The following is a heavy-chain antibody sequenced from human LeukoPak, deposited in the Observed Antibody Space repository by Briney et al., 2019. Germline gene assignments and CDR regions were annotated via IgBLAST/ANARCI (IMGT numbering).Heavy chain of an antibody. V-gene: IGHV1-2*02. CDR2: INPTSGGP. J-gene: IGHJ6*01. CDR3: ARDMCDTDVYPRYYYGLHL. CDR1: GSTFTSHV. D-gene: IGHD3-10*01. Sequence: ASVKVSCKASGSTFTSHVLNWVRQAPGQGLEWMGWINPTSGGPIYAQKFHGRVTMTTDTSITTAYMELTSLKSDDTTEYYCARDMCDTDVYPRYYYGLHLWGQGPTVTVSS.